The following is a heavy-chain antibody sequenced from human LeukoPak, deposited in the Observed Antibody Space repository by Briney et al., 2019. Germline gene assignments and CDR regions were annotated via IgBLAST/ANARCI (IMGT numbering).Heavy chain of an antibody. D-gene: IGHD3-22*01. Sequence: PSETLSLTCAVSGDSISNRGYYWGWIRQPPGKGLDWIGIIYYTGNPYYNPSLKRRLTISVDTSKGQFSLQLSSVTAADTAVYYCARTNYYDSGGYFYEYNWFDPWGQGTLVTVSS. CDR1: GDSISNRGYY. V-gene: IGHV4-39*01. J-gene: IGHJ5*02. CDR2: IYYTGNP. CDR3: ARTNYYDSGGYFYEYNWFDP.